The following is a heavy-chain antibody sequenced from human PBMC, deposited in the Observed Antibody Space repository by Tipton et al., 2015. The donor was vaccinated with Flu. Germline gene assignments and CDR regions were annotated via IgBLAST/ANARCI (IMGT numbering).Heavy chain of an antibody. Sequence: VQLVQSGAEVKKPGESLKISCKGSGYSFTSYWIGWVRQMPGKGLEWMGIIYPGDSDTRYSPSFQGQVTISADKSISTAYLQWSSLKASDPAMYYCASLRFLETSGYGMDVWGQGTTVTVSS. CDR3: ASLRFLETSGYGMDV. J-gene: IGHJ6*02. V-gene: IGHV5-51*01. D-gene: IGHD3-3*01. CDR2: IYPGDSDT. CDR1: GYSFTSYW.